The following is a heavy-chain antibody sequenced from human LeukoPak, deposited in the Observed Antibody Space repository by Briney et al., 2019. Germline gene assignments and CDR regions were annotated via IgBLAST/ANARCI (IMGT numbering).Heavy chain of an antibody. CDR1: GFTFSSYA. Sequence: GGSLRLSCAASGFTFSSYAMSWVRQAPGKGLEWVSAIRGSGGSTYYADSVKGRFTISSDNSRNTLYLQMNSLRAEDMAVYYCAKDGGVYSSGWQLDYWGQGTLVTVSS. D-gene: IGHD6-19*01. V-gene: IGHV3-23*01. CDR3: AKDGGVYSSGWQLDY. J-gene: IGHJ4*02. CDR2: IRGSGGST.